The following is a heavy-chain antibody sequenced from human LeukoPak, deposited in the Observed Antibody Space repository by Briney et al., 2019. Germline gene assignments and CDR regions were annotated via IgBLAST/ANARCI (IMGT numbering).Heavy chain of an antibody. CDR3: AREVSDFWSGYSILYYYYYGMDV. D-gene: IGHD3-3*01. Sequence: SETLSLTCTVSGGSISSGGYYWSWIRQHPGKGLEWIGYIYYSGSTYYNPSLQSRVTISVDTSKNQFSLKLSSVAAADTAVYYCAREVSDFWSGYSILYYYYYGMDVWGQGTTVTVSS. V-gene: IGHV4-31*03. J-gene: IGHJ6*02. CDR2: IYYSGST. CDR1: GGSISSGGYY.